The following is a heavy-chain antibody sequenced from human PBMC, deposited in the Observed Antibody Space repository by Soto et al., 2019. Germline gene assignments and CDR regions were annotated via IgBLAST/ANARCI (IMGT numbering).Heavy chain of an antibody. Sequence: ASVKVSCKTSGYSFSSYAISWVRQAPGQGLEWLGWISTFNGNTNYARKLQGRATMTTDTSTSTAYMELRSLTAADTAVYYCARGLTLGALPSRFHSWGQGTQVTVSS. CDR2: ISTFNGNT. J-gene: IGHJ5*01. D-gene: IGHD3-16*02. CDR1: GYSFSSYA. V-gene: IGHV1-18*01. CDR3: ARGLTLGALPSRFHS.